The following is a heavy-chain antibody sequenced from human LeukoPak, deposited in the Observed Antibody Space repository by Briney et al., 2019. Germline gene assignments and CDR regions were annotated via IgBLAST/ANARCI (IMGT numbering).Heavy chain of an antibody. CDR1: GYTFTSYD. CDR3: ARVRYYYGSGSYYNTVIRVNFWFDP. V-gene: IGHV1-8*01. D-gene: IGHD3-10*01. CDR2: MNPNSGNT. Sequence: ASVKVSCKASGYTFTSYDINWVRQATGQGLEWMGWMNPNSGNTGYAQKFQGRVTMTRNTSISTAYMELSSLRSDDTAVYYCARVRYYYGSGSYYNTVIRVNFWFDPWGQGTLVTVSS. J-gene: IGHJ5*02.